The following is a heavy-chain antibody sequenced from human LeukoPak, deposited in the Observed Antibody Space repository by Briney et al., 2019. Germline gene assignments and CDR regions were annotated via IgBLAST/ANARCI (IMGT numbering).Heavy chain of an antibody. D-gene: IGHD4-17*01. Sequence: PSETLSLTCTVSGGSISSYYWSWIRQPAGKGLEWIGRIYTSGSTNYNPSLKSRVTMSVDTSKNQFSLKLSSVTAADTAVHYCAGSVVRRGVTTSDYWGQGTLVTVSS. J-gene: IGHJ4*02. CDR3: AGSVVRRGVTTSDY. CDR2: IYTSGST. CDR1: GGSISSYY. V-gene: IGHV4-4*07.